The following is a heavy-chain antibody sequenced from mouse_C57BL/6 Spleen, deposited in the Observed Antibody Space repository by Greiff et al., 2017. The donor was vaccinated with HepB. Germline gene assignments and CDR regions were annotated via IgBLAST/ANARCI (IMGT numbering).Heavy chain of an antibody. CDR3: ARGYYGSSGRYFDV. J-gene: IGHJ1*03. CDR2: INPNNGGT. CDR1: GYTFTDYN. Sequence: VQLQQSGPELVKPGASVKIPCKASGYTFTDYNMDWVKQSHGKSLEWIGDINPNNGGTIYNQKFKGKATLTVDKSSSTAYMELRSLTSEDTAVYYCARGYYGSSGRYFDVWGTGTTVTVSS. D-gene: IGHD1-1*01. V-gene: IGHV1-18*01.